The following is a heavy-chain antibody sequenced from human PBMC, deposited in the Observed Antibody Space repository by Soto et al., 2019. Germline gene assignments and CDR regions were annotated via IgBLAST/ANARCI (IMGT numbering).Heavy chain of an antibody. Sequence: PGGSLRLSCAASGFTFSSYAMHWVRQAPGKGLEWVAVIPYDGSNKYYADSVKGRFTISRDNSKNTLYLQMNSLRAEDTAVYYCARDPAVRGVIDAFDIWGQGTMVTVSS. D-gene: IGHD3-10*01. CDR2: IPYDGSNK. CDR3: ARDPAVRGVIDAFDI. J-gene: IGHJ3*02. V-gene: IGHV3-30-3*01. CDR1: GFTFSSYA.